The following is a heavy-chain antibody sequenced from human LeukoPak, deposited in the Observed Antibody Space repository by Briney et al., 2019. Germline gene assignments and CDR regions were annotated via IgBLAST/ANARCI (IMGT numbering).Heavy chain of an antibody. Sequence: GGSLRLSCAASGFTFSSYAMSWVRQAPGKGLEWVAFIRYDGSNKYYADSVKGRFTISRDNSKNTLYLQMNSLRAEDTAVYYCAKDILLWFGEFYFNYWGQGTLVTVSS. J-gene: IGHJ4*02. CDR1: GFTFSSYA. V-gene: IGHV3-30*02. D-gene: IGHD3-10*01. CDR3: AKDILLWFGEFYFNY. CDR2: IRYDGSNK.